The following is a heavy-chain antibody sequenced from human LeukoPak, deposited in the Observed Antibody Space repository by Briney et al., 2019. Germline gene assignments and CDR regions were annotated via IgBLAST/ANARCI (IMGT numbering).Heavy chain of an antibody. V-gene: IGHV3-15*01. CDR3: TTGPVTRSSYNWKNDY. D-gene: IGHD1-20*01. Sequence: GGSLRLSCAASGFTFSNAWMSWVRRAPGKGLEWVGRIKSKTDGGTTDYAAPVKGRFTISRDDSKNTLYLQMNSLKTEDTAVYYCTTGPVTRSSYNWKNDYWGQGTLVTVSS. J-gene: IGHJ4*02. CDR2: IKSKTDGGTT. CDR1: GFTFSNAW.